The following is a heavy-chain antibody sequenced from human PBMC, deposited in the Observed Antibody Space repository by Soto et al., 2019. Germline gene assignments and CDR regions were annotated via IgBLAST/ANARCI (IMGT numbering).Heavy chain of an antibody. CDR3: ATKALRYCSGGSCYSRAFDI. CDR1: GYSFTSYW. V-gene: IGHV5-51*03. CDR2: IYPGDSDT. Sequence: EVQLVQSGAEVKKPGESLKISCKGSGYSFTSYWIGWVRQMPGKGLEWMGNIYPGDSDTRYSPSFQGQVTISADKSISTAYLQWSSLKASDTAMYYCATKALRYCSGGSCYSRAFDIWGQGTMVTVSS. D-gene: IGHD2-15*01. J-gene: IGHJ3*02.